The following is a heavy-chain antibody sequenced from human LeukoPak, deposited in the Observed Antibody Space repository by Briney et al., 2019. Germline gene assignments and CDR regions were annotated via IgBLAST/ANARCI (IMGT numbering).Heavy chain of an antibody. V-gene: IGHV3-30-3*01. Sequence: PGGSLRLSCKASGFIFSSYAMHWVRQAPGKGLEWVAVISYDGSNKYYADSVKGRFTISRDNSKNTLYLQMNSLRAEDTAVYYCARDRHWGQGTLVTVSS. J-gene: IGHJ4*02. CDR1: GFIFSSYA. CDR3: ARDRH. CDR2: ISYDGSNK.